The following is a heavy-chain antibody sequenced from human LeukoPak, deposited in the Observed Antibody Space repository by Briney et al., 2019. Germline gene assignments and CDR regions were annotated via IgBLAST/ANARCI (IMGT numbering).Heavy chain of an antibody. CDR3: ARVPWVSRGPFGY. V-gene: IGHV1-3*01. J-gene: IGHJ4*02. D-gene: IGHD7-27*01. Sequence: GASVKVSCKASGYTFTSYAMHWVRQAPGQRLEWMGWINAGNGNTKYSQKFQGRVTITRDTSASTAYMELSSLRSEDTAVYYCARVPWVSRGPFGYWGQGTLVTVSS. CDR2: INAGNGNT. CDR1: GYTFTSYA.